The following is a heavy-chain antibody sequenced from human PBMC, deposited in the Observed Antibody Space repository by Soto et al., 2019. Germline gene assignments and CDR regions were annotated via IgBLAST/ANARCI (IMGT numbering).Heavy chain of an antibody. D-gene: IGHD1-26*01. V-gene: IGHV2-5*02. CDR2: IYWDDDK. Sequence: QITLKESGPTLVQPTQTLTLTCTFSGFSLSTRGVGVGWIRQPPGKALEWLALIYWDDDKRYSPSLKSRLTITKDTSKNQVDLTKNNMDPVDTATYYCAHIGVGATGGAFDIWGQGTMVTVSS. CDR1: GFSLSTRGVG. CDR3: AHIGVGATGGAFDI. J-gene: IGHJ3*02.